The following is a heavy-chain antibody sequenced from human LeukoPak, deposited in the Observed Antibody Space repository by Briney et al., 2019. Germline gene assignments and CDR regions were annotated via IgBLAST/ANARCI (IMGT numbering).Heavy chain of an antibody. V-gene: IGHV3-66*02. CDR2: IYSGGST. J-gene: IGHJ4*02. Sequence: GGSLRLSCAASGFTVSSNYMSWVRQDPGKGLEWVSVIYSGGSTYYADSVKGRFTISRDNSKNTLYLQMNSLRAEDTAVYYCARGDDYGDPMDYWGQGTLVTVSS. CDR3: ARGDDYGDPMDY. D-gene: IGHD4-17*01. CDR1: GFTVSSNY.